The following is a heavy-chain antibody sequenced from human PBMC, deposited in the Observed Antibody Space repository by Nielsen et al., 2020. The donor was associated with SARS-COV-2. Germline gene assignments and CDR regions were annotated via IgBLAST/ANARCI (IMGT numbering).Heavy chain of an antibody. CDR2: IYYSGST. D-gene: IGHD3-10*01. Sequence: WIRQPPGKGLEWIGSIYYSGSTYYNPSLKSRVTISVDTSKNQFSLKLSSVTAADTAVYYCARGSISMVRGVIQNYYYYGMDVWGQGTTVTVSS. CDR3: ARGSISMVRGVIQNYYYYGMDV. J-gene: IGHJ6*02. V-gene: IGHV4-39*07.